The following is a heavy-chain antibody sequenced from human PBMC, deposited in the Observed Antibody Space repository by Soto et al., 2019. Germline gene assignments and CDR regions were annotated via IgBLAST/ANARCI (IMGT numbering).Heavy chain of an antibody. CDR1: GFTFSNAW. Sequence: GGSLRLSCAASGFTFSNAWMSWVRQAPGKGLEWVGRIKSKTDGGTTDYAAPVKGRFTISRDDSKNTLYLQMNSLKTEDTAVYYCTTDIVWDGDYVTGGLDYWGQGTLVTVSS. CDR2: IKSKTDGGTT. CDR3: TTDIVWDGDYVTGGLDY. D-gene: IGHD4-17*01. J-gene: IGHJ4*02. V-gene: IGHV3-15*01.